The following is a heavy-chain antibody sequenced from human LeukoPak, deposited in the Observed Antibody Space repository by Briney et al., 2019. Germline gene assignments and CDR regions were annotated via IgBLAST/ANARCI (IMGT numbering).Heavy chain of an antibody. Sequence: PGGSLRLSCAASGFTFSSYTINWVRQAPGKGLEWISPISGSSSHIYYADSVKGRFTISRDNAKDSLYLQMNSLRAEDTALYYCVRIPNSANFPNWFDPWGQGTLVTVSS. J-gene: IGHJ5*02. CDR3: VRIPNSANFPNWFDP. CDR1: GFTFSSYT. D-gene: IGHD4/OR15-4a*01. V-gene: IGHV3-21*01. CDR2: ISGSSSHI.